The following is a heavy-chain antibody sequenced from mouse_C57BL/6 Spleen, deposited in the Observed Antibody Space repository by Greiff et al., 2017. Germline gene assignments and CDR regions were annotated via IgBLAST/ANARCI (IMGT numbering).Heavy chain of an antibody. Sequence: QVQLKQPGAELVKPGASVKMSCKASGYTFTSYWITWVKQRPGQGLEWIGDIYPGSGSTNYNEKFKSKATLTVDTSSSTAYMQLSSLTSEDSAVYYCARWTAQATGAVDYWGQGTSVTVSS. CDR2: IYPGSGST. CDR1: GYTFTSYW. CDR3: ARWTAQATGAVDY. V-gene: IGHV1-55*01. D-gene: IGHD3-2*02. J-gene: IGHJ4*01.